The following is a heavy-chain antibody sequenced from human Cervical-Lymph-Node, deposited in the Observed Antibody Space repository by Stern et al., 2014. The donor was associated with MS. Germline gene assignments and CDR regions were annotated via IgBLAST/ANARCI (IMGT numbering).Heavy chain of an antibody. Sequence: VQLEESGGGLVKPGGSLRLSCAGSGFRFSDFYMTWIRQSPERGLEWVSYISNSGQSIYYADSVKGRFTISRDNAKNSLYLEMNSLRVEDAGTYYCARRKRSYDYWGQGTLVTVSS. CDR2: ISNSGQSI. CDR1: GFRFSDFY. CDR3: ARRKRSYDY. V-gene: IGHV3-11*01. J-gene: IGHJ4*02.